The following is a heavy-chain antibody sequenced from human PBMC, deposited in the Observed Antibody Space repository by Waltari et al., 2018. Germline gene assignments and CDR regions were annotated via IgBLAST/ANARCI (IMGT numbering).Heavy chain of an antibody. Sequence: QVQLVQSGAEVKKPGSSVKVSCKASVGTFSSYAISWVRQAPGQGLEWMGGIIPIFGTANAAQKLQGRVTTTTDESTSTAYMELSSLRSEDTAVYYGARGQNLDAFDIWGQGTMVTVSS. V-gene: IGHV1-69*05. CDR1: VGTFSSYA. CDR2: IIPIFGTA. CDR3: ARGQNLDAFDI. J-gene: IGHJ3*02.